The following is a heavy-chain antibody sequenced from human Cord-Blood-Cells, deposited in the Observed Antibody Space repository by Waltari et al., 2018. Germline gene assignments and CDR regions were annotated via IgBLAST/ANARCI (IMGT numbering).Heavy chain of an antibody. CDR3: ARELGSGDDI. D-gene: IGHD7-27*01. V-gene: IGHV3-53*02. J-gene: IGHJ3*02. CDR1: GFTVSSNY. Sequence: EVQLVETGGGLIQPGGSLRLSCAASGFTVSSNYMSWVRQAPGKGLGWVSSIYSGCSTYYADSVKGRFTISRDNSKNTRYLQMNSLRAEDTAVYYCARELGSGDDIWGQGTMVTVSS. CDR2: IYSGCST.